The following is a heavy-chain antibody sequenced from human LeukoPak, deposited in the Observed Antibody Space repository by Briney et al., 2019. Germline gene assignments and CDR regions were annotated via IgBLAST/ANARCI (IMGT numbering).Heavy chain of an antibody. J-gene: IGHJ4*02. CDR1: GFMFSSSE. CDR3: ARGESTGSEYFGY. D-gene: IGHD1-1*01. CDR2: ISGSSTYI. V-gene: IGHV3-21*01. Sequence: GGSLRLSCEASGFMFSSSEMNWVRQAPGKGLEWVSSISGSSTYIYYADSVKGRFTISRDNAKNALYLQMNSLRAEDAAVYYCARGESTGSEYFGYWGQGALVTVSS.